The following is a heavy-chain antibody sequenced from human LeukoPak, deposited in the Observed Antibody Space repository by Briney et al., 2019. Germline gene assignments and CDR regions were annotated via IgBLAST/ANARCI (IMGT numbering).Heavy chain of an antibody. CDR2: INQAGSQK. CDR3: ARDPDCTSDVCFDY. J-gene: IGHJ4*02. D-gene: IGHD2-8*01. CDR1: GFTCSSYW. Sequence: GGSLRLSWAASGFTCSSYWMTWVRQAPGKGLEWVANINQAGSQKYYVDSVKGRFTISRDNAKNSLYLQMNSLRVEDTAVYYCARDPDCTSDVCFDYWGQGTLVTVSS. V-gene: IGHV3-7*01.